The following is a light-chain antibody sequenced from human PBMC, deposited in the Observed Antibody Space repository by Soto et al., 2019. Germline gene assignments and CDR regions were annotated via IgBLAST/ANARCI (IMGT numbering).Light chain of an antibody. CDR1: NSDIGSNT. V-gene: IGLV1-44*01. Sequence: QSVLTQPPSASGTPGQRATISCSGSNSDIGSNTVNWYQQHPGRAPKLIIYHVSYRPSGVPNRFSGSKSDSSASLTISGLQAEDEADYYCSSYTPSRNTYVVGTGTKVTVI. CDR2: HVS. J-gene: IGLJ1*01. CDR3: SSYTPSRNTYV.